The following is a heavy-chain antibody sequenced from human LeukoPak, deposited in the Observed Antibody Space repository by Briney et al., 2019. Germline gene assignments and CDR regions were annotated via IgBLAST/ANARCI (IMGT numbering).Heavy chain of an antibody. J-gene: IGHJ4*02. V-gene: IGHV1-2*02. CDR1: GYTLTGYY. Sequence: SVKVSCKASGYTLTGYYMLWVRQAPGPGLEGMGWIHPNSCGTNYAQKFQGRVTMPRDTSLRTAYGALSRLSSDGPAVLHCARGGDKVSAAYYFDYWGQGTLVTVSS. D-gene: IGHD6-13*01. CDR2: IHPNSCGT. CDR3: ARGGDKVSAAYYFDY.